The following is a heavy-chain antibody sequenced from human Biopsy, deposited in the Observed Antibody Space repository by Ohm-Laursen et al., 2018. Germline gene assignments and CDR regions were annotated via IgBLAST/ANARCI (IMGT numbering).Heavy chain of an antibody. V-gene: IGHV4-59*08. CDR2: IYYSETT. J-gene: IGHJ5*02. CDR3: ARHPTGFWFDP. Sequence: SDTLSLTCAVSGGSISSDYWSWIRQTPGKGLEWIGYIYYSETTFYNPSLKSRVAISVDTSTNQFSLKVSSVTAADTALYYCARHPTGFWFDPWGHGTLVTVSS. CDR1: GGSISSDY.